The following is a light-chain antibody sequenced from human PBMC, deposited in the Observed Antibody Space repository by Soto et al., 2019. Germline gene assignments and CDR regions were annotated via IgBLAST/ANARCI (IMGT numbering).Light chain of an antibody. CDR2: GTS. J-gene: IGKJ1*01. Sequence: EVVLTQSPATLSLAPGERATLSCRASQSVGSSYLAWYQQKPGQAPRVLTYGTSSRATGIPDRFSGSGSGTDFTLTISRLEPEDFAVYYCQQYTTSSWTFGQGTKVDIK. CDR1: QSVGSSY. V-gene: IGKV3-20*01. CDR3: QQYTTSSWT.